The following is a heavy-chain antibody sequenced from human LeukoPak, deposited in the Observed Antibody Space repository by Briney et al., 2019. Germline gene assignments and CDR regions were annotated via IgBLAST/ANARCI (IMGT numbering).Heavy chain of an antibody. J-gene: IGHJ6*03. CDR2: ISAYNGNT. Sequence: ASVKVSCKASGYTFTGYYMHWVRQAPGQGLEWMGWISAYNGNTNYAQNLQGRVTMTTDTSTSTAYMELRSLRSDDTAVYYCARPTPVSGSYYYYMDVWGKGTTVTVSS. CDR3: ARPTPVSGSYYYYMDV. D-gene: IGHD3-3*01. CDR1: GYTFTGYY. V-gene: IGHV1-18*04.